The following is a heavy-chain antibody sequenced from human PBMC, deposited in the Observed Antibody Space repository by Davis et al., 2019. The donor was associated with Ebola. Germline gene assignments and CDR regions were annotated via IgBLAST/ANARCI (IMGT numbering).Heavy chain of an antibody. D-gene: IGHD1-26*01. V-gene: IGHV3-23*01. J-gene: IGHJ4*02. CDR3: AKEPPITGTYIGRYFDY. Sequence: GESLKISCAPSGFTVSSNYMSWVRQAPGKGLEWVSDISGSGGDTYYADSVKDRFTISRDNSKNTLYLQMNSLRAEDTAVYYCAKEPPITGTYIGRYFDYWGQGALVTVST. CDR2: ISGSGGDT. CDR1: GFTVSSNY.